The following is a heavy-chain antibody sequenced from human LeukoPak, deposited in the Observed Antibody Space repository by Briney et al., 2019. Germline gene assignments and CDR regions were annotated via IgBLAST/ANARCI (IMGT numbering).Heavy chain of an antibody. V-gene: IGHV3-74*01. Sequence: GGSLRLSGAASGFTFSSYWMHWVRQAPGKGLVWVSRIASDGSTAYADSVKGRFTISRDNAKDTVYLQMNSLRVEDTAVYYCIGSGGWPGYWGQGTLVTVSS. D-gene: IGHD1-26*01. CDR3: IGSGGWPGY. J-gene: IGHJ4*02. CDR1: GFTFSSYW. CDR2: IASDGST.